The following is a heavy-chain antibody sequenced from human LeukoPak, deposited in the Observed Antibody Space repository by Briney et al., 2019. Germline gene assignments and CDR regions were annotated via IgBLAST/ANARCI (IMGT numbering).Heavy chain of an antibody. Sequence: PSETLSLTCTVSGGSISSSSYYWGWIRQPPGKGLEWIGSIYYSGSTYYNPSLKSRVTISVDTSKKQFSLKVNSVTAADTAVYYCARGFVWTDGHGMDVWGQGTTVTVSS. J-gene: IGHJ6*02. CDR1: GGSISSSSYY. V-gene: IGHV4-39*07. D-gene: IGHD1-1*01. CDR3: ARGFVWTDGHGMDV. CDR2: IYYSGST.